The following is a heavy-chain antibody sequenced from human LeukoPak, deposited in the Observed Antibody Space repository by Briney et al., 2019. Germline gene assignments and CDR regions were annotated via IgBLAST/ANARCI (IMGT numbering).Heavy chain of an antibody. Sequence: GGSLRLSCAVSGFTFNDYAMNWVRQAPGKSLEWVSFTSGDGGSTYYADSVKGRFTISRDNSKNSLYLQMSSLRLGDTALYYCATDCSGNRCYSLWGQGTLVTVSS. V-gene: IGHV3-43*02. CDR2: TSGDGGST. CDR1: GFTFNDYA. J-gene: IGHJ4*02. CDR3: ATDCSGNRCYSL. D-gene: IGHD2-15*01.